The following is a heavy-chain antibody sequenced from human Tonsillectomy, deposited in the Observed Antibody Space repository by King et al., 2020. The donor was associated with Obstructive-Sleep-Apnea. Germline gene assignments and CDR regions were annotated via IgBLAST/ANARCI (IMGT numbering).Heavy chain of an antibody. Sequence: VQLVESGGGVVQPGRSLRLSCAASGFTFSSYAMHWVRQAPGKGLEWVAVISYDGSNKYYADSVKGRFTISRDNSKNTLYLQMNSLRAEDTAVYYCARGALPFLDWYVDLWGRGTLVTVSS. CDR1: GFTFSSYA. V-gene: IGHV3-30-3*01. J-gene: IGHJ2*01. CDR3: ARGALPFLDWYVDL. D-gene: IGHD2/OR15-2a*01. CDR2: ISYDGSNK.